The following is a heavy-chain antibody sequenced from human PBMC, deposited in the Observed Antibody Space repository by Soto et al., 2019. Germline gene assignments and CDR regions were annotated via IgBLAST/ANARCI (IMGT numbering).Heavy chain of an antibody. CDR3: ARGYGYFRQ. D-gene: IGHD3-22*01. CDR1: GGSFTGYV. Sequence: SETLSLTCDVSGGSFTGYVCNWIRQSPGKGLEWIGEISYSGRTSYNPSLKPRVTVSVDTARTQFSLNLTSVTDADTAFYYCARGYGYFRQWGQGVLVTVSS. V-gene: IGHV4-34*01. CDR2: ISYSGRT. J-gene: IGHJ4*02.